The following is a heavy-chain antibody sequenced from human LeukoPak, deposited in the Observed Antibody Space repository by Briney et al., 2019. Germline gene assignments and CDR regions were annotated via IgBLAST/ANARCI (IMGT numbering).Heavy chain of an antibody. CDR2: IYYSGSM. J-gene: IGHJ3*02. CDR1: GGSISRSSYY. Sequence: SETLSLTCTVSGGSISRSSYYWGWIRQPPGKGLEWIGSIYYSGSMYYNPSLKSRVTISVDTSKNQFSLKLNSVTATDTAVYYCARPRSSGWSAFDIWGQGTMVIVSS. V-gene: IGHV4-39*01. CDR3: ARPRSSGWSAFDI. D-gene: IGHD6-19*01.